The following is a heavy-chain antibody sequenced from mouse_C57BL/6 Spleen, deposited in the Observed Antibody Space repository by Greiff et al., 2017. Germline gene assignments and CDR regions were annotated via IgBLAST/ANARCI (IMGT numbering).Heavy chain of an antibody. J-gene: IGHJ4*01. CDR3: ARGDYYGSSYDAMDY. CDR1: GYTFTSYW. CDR2: IYPGSGST. Sequence: VQLQQPGAELVKPGASVKMSCKASGYTFTSYWITWVKQRPGQGLEWIGDIYPGSGSTNYNEKFKSKATLTVDTSPSTAYMQLSSLTSEDSAVYYGARGDYYGSSYDAMDYWGQGTSVTVSS. V-gene: IGHV1-55*01. D-gene: IGHD1-1*01.